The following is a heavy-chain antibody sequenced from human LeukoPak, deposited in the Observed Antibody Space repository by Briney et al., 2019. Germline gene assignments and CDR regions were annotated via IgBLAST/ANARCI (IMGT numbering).Heavy chain of an antibody. CDR3: ARGGDYGDYPYYFDY. D-gene: IGHD4-17*01. CDR2: INPNSGGT. CDR1: GYTFTGYY. Sequence: ASVKVSCKASGYTFTGYYMHWVRQAPGQGLEWMGWINPNSGGTNYAQKFQGRVTMTRDTSISTAYMELSRLRSDDTAVYYCARGGDYGDYPYYFDYWGQGTLVTVPS. J-gene: IGHJ4*02. V-gene: IGHV1-2*02.